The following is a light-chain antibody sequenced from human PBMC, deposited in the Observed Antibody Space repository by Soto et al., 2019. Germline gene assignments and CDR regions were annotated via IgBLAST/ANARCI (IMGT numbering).Light chain of an antibody. CDR3: QDCSVWPM. J-gene: IGKJ1*01. V-gene: IGKV3-15*01. CDR1: ASVGNN. CDR2: DAS. Sequence: EAVLTQSPATLSVSPGERVTLSCRASASVGNNLAWYQQKPGQAPRLLIYDASTRATGVPPRFSGSGSETEFTLTISSLQSEDFAVYYCQDCSVWPMFGRGTKVEIK.